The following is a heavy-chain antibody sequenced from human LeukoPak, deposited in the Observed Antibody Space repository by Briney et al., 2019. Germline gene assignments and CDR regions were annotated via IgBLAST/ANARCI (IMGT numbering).Heavy chain of an antibody. J-gene: IGHJ3*02. CDR3: ARGPVGGATYYDGDAFDI. Sequence: SETLSLTCTVSGASISTYYWSWIRQPPGKGLEWIGYIYYSGSTNYNPSLKSRVTISVDTSKNQFSLKLSSVTAVDTAVYYCARGPVGGATYYDGDAFDIWGQGTMVTVSS. CDR1: GASISTYY. V-gene: IGHV4-59*01. CDR2: IYYSGST. D-gene: IGHD1-26*01.